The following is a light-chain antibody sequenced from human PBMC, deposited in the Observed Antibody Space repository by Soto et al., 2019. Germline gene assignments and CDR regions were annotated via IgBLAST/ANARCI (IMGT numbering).Light chain of an antibody. V-gene: IGLV2-23*02. CDR2: EVT. CDR1: SSDIGSYNL. Sequence: QSVLTQPASVSGSPGQSITISCTGTSSDIGSYNLVSWYQQHPGKAPKLMIYEVTKRPSGVSNRFSGSKSGNTASLTISGLQAEDEGDYYCCSYAGSTTSVFGGGTQLTVL. J-gene: IGLJ7*01. CDR3: CSYAGSTTSV.